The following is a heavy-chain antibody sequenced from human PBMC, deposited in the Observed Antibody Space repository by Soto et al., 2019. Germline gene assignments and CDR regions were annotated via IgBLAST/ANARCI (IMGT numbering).Heavy chain of an antibody. CDR1: GFTFSSYG. D-gene: IGHD2-15*01. J-gene: IGHJ6*02. V-gene: IGHV3-30*03. CDR3: ARDLGDIVVVVAATPGSNYYYGMDV. Sequence: GGSLRLSCAASGFTFSSYGMHWVRQAPGKGLEWVAVISYDGSNKYYADSVKGRFTISRDNSKNTLYLQMNSLRAEDTAVYYCARDLGDIVVVVAATPGSNYYYGMDVWGQGTTVTVSS. CDR2: ISYDGSNK.